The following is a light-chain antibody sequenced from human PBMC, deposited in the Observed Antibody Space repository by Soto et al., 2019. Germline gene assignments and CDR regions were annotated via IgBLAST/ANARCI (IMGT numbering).Light chain of an antibody. V-gene: IGKV3-15*01. CDR1: QSVSSN. J-gene: IGKJ1*01. CDR3: QQYHNWPPSWT. Sequence: EVVLTQSPATLSVSPGERATLSCRASQSVSSNLAWYQQKPGQAPRLLIYGASTRATGIPATFSGSGSGTEFTLTISSLQSEDFAVYYCQQYHNWPPSWTFGQGTTVDIK. CDR2: GAS.